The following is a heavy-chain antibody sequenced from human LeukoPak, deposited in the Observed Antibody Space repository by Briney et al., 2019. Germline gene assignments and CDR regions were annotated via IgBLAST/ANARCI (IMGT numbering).Heavy chain of an antibody. CDR3: TRAGDYYGSGSYRGRYFDY. CDR2: IRSKAYGGTT. J-gene: IGHJ4*02. Sequence: GGSLRLSCTAPGFTFGDYAMSWVRQAPGKGLEWVGFIRSKAYGGTTEYAASVKGRFTISRDDSKSIAYLQMNSLKTEDTAVYYCTRAGDYYGSGSYRGRYFDYWGQGTLVTVSS. V-gene: IGHV3-49*04. CDR1: GFTFGDYA. D-gene: IGHD3-10*01.